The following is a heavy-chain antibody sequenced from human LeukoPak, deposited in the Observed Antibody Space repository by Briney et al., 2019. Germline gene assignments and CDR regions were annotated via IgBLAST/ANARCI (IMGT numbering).Heavy chain of an antibody. Sequence: GGSLRLSCAVSGFTFSNYGMSWVRQAPGKGLEWVSVISGSGGSTYYADSVKGRFTISRDNSKNTLYLQMNSLRAEDTAVYYCARGASGSYYFDYWGQGTLVTVSS. V-gene: IGHV3-23*01. CDR1: GFTFSNYG. CDR2: ISGSGGST. CDR3: ARGASGSYYFDY. J-gene: IGHJ4*02. D-gene: IGHD1-26*01.